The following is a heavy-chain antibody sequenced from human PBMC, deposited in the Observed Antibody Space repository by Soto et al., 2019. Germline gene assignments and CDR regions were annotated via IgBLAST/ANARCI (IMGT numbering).Heavy chain of an antibody. V-gene: IGHV1-69*12. D-gene: IGHD6-13*01. J-gene: IGHJ4*02. Sequence: QVQLVQSGAEVKKPGSSVKVSCKASGGTFSNYAISWVRQAPGQGLEWMGGIIPIFGTTNYAQRFQGRVTITADEXTSTAYMERSRLRSEDTAVYYCARVSSSWYKDHFDYWGQGTLVTGSS. CDR1: GGTFSNYA. CDR3: ARVSSSWYKDHFDY. CDR2: IIPIFGTT.